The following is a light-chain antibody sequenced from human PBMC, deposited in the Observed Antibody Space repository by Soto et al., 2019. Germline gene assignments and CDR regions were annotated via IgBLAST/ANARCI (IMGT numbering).Light chain of an antibody. J-gene: IGKJ5*01. V-gene: IGKV1-12*01. CDR2: AAS. CDR3: QQANRVPLG. CDR1: QGISTN. Sequence: DIQMTQSPSSVSASVGDRVNITCRASQGISTNLAWYQQKPGKAPKLLIYAASTLQSGVPPRFSGSGSGSDFTLTISSLQPDDFAIYFCQQANRVPLGFGQGTRLEIK.